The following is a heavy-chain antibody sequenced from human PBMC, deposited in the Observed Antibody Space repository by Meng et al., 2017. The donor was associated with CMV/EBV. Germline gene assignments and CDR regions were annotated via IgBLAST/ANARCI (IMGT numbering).Heavy chain of an antibody. J-gene: IGHJ3*02. CDR3: ARVECKGYWSSTAGSDYAFDI. CDR1: GGTFSSYA. CDR2: IIPILGIA. V-gene: IGHV1-69*10. D-gene: IGHD2-2*01. Sequence: SVKVSCKASGGTFSSYAISWVRQAPGQGLEWMGGIIPILGIANYAQKFQGRVTITADKSTSTAYMELSSLRSEDTAVYYCARVECKGYWSSTAGSDYAFDIWGQGTMVTVSS.